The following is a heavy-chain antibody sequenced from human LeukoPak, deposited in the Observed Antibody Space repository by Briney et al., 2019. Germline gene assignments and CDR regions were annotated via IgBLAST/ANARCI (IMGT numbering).Heavy chain of an antibody. D-gene: IGHD2-2*02. CDR1: GYTFTNQG. CDR3: PRDCSSSSRYNVY. V-gene: IGHV1-18*01. Sequence: ASVKVSCKASGYTFTNQGFSWVRQAPGQGLEWMGWINPYNGDTNYAQNLQGRVTMTPDTSTNTAYMEIRSLRSDDTAVYYCPRDCSSSSRYNVYGGQGTLVTVSS. CDR2: INPYNGDT. J-gene: IGHJ4*02.